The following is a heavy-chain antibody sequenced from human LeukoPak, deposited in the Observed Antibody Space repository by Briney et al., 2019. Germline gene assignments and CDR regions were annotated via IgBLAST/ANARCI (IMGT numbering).Heavy chain of an antibody. D-gene: IGHD1-26*01. CDR1: GFTFSSYE. V-gene: IGHV3-48*03. Sequence: PGGSLRLSCAASGFTFSSYEMNWVRQAPGKGLEWVSYISSSGSTIYYADSVKGRFTISRDNAKNSLYLQMNSLRAEDTAVYCCASPSGSYEAYYYYMDVWGKGTTVTVSS. J-gene: IGHJ6*03. CDR2: ISSSGSTI. CDR3: ASPSGSYEAYYYYMDV.